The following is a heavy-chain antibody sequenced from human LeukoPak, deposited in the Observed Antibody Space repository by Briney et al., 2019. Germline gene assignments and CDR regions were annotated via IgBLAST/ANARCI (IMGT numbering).Heavy chain of an antibody. CDR3: AKDRDSSGLYYYYGMDV. J-gene: IGHJ6*02. CDR1: GFTFSSYG. CDR2: ISYDGSNK. Sequence: TGGSLGLSCAASGFTFSSYGMHWVRQAPGKGLEWVAVISYDGSNKYYADSVKGRFTISRDNSKNTLYLQMNSLRAEDTAVYYCAKDRDSSGLYYYYGMDVWGQGTTVTVSS. D-gene: IGHD3-22*01. V-gene: IGHV3-30*18.